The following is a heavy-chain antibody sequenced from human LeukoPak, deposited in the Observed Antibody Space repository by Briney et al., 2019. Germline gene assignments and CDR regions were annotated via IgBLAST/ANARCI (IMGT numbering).Heavy chain of an antibody. V-gene: IGHV3-33*01. CDR2: IWYDGSNK. Sequence: GRSLRLSCAASGFTFSSYGMHWVRQAPGKGLEWVAVIWYDGSNKCYADSVKGRFTISRDNSKNTLYLQMNSLRAEDTAVYYCAREGYDFWFDYWGQGTLVTVSS. CDR3: AREGYDFWFDY. D-gene: IGHD3-3*01. J-gene: IGHJ4*02. CDR1: GFTFSSYG.